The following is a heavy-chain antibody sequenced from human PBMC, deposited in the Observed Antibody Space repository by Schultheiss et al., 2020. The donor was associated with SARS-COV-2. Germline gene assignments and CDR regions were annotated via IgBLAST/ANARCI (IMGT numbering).Heavy chain of an antibody. CDR2: ISAYNGNT. Sequence: ASVKVSCKASGYTFTGYYMHWVRQAPGQGLEWMGWISAYNGNTNYAQKLQGRVTITADESTSTAYMELSSLRSEDTAVYYCARPLDNSELDYYGMDVWGQGTTVTVSS. CDR3: ARPLDNSELDYYGMDV. CDR1: GYTFTGYY. V-gene: IGHV1-18*04. J-gene: IGHJ6*02. D-gene: IGHD3/OR15-3a*01.